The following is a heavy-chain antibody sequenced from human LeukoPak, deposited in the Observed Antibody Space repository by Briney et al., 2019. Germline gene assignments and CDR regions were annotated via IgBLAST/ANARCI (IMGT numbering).Heavy chain of an antibody. J-gene: IGHJ4*02. CDR1: GFTFNNYC. CDR2: IKQDGSDK. Sequence: GGSLRLSCAASGFTFNNYCMSWVRQAPGKGLEWVANIKQDGSDKYYVDSVKGRFTISRDNAKNSLYLQMNSLRAEDTAVYCCARDRTVAGLDYWGQGTLVTASS. D-gene: IGHD6-19*01. V-gene: IGHV3-7*04. CDR3: ARDRTVAGLDY.